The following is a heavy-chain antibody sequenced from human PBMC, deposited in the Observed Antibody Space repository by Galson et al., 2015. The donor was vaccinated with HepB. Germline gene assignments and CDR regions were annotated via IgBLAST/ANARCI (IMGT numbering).Heavy chain of an antibody. J-gene: IGHJ4*02. CDR1: GFTFSSYA. CDR2: ICGSGGRT. D-gene: IGHD3-3*01. CDR3: AKEPVHGDYDSWSGYYFDS. Sequence: SLRLSCAASGFTFSSYAMNWVRQVPGKGLEWVSGICGSGGRTYDADSVKGRYTISRDNSKNTLFVQMNSLRVEDTAVYYCAKEPVHGDYDSWSGYYFDSWGQGTLVIVSS. V-gene: IGHV3-23*01.